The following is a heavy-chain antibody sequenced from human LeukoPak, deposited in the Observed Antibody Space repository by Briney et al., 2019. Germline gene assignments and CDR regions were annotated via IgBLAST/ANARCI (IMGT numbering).Heavy chain of an antibody. J-gene: IGHJ4*02. CDR3: GKARGRYYYDSSGYNDH. CDR1: GFPFSNYK. V-gene: IGHV3-23*01. D-gene: IGHD3-22*01. Sequence: GGSPILPCPASGFPFSNYKMNWVRQPPGQRLEWVSGVSGGGGSTYYAASVKGRFTMSRDNSKNTLYLQMNSLRAEDTAVYYCGKARGRYYYDSSGYNDHWGQGTLVTVSS. CDR2: VSGGGGST.